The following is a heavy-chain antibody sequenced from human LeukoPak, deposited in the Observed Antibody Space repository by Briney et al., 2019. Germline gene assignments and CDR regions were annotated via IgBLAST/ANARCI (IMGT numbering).Heavy chain of an antibody. Sequence: SGTLSLTCSVYGGSFSDYYWSWIRQPPGKGLEWIGEISHSGSTKFNPSLKSRVTISVDTSRNQFSLNLTSVTAADTAVYYCARAGLSIFGMITPNWFDRWGQGTLVSVSS. CDR2: ISHSGST. D-gene: IGHD3-3*01. V-gene: IGHV4-34*01. CDR3: ARAGLSIFGMITPNWFDR. J-gene: IGHJ5*02. CDR1: GGSFSDYY.